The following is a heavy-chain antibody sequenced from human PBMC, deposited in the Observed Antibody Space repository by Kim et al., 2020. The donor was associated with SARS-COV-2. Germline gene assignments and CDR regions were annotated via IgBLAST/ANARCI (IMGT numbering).Heavy chain of an antibody. Sequence: GGSLRLSCAASGFTFSSYWMSWVRQAPGKGLEWVANIKQDGSEKYYVDSVKGRFTISRDNAKNSLYLQMNSLRAEDTAVYYCAREGDYGDYVTLLDFQHWGQGTLVTVSS. CDR3: AREGDYGDYVTLLDFQH. V-gene: IGHV3-7*01. D-gene: IGHD4-17*01. J-gene: IGHJ1*01. CDR1: GFTFSSYW. CDR2: IKQDGSEK.